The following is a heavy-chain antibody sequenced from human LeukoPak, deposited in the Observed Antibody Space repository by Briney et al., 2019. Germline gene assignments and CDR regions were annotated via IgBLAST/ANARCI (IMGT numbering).Heavy chain of an antibody. CDR2: ILSGGGST. J-gene: IGHJ4*02. CDR1: GFNFGGYS. V-gene: IGHV3-23*01. D-gene: IGHD5-24*01. CDR3: AKDAIYGDGYWEFDY. Sequence: GGSLRLSCEGSGFNFGGYSMSWVRQAPGKGLEWVSGILSGGGSTYYADAVKGRFTISRDNPRRTLYLQMNSLRVEDTAVYYCAKDAIYGDGYWEFDYWGQGNLVTVSS.